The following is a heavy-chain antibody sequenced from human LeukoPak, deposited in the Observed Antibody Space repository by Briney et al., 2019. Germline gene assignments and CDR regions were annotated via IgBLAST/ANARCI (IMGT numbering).Heavy chain of an antibody. CDR3: ARDSGYRAYWYFDL. V-gene: IGHV4-31*03. Sequence: PSQTLSLTCTVSGGSISSGGYYWSWIRQHPGKGLEWIGYIYDSESTYYNPSLKSRVTISVDTSKNQFSLRLSSVTAADTGVYYCARDSGYRAYWYFDLWGRGTLVTVSS. J-gene: IGHJ2*01. CDR2: IYDSEST. CDR1: GGSISSGGYY. D-gene: IGHD3-10*01.